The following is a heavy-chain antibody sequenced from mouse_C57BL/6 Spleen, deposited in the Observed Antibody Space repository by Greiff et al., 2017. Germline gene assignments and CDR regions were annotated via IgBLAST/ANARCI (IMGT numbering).Heavy chain of an antibody. D-gene: IGHD1-1*01. CDR2: IYPSDSET. CDR1: GYTFTSYW. CDR3: ARTLYYGSSPFAY. Sequence: QVQLQQPGAELVRPGSSVKLSCKASGYTFTSYWMDWVKQRPGQGLEWIGNIYPSDSETHYNQKFKDKATLTVDKSSSTAYMQLSSLTSEDSAVYYCARTLYYGSSPFAYWGQGTLVTVSA. J-gene: IGHJ3*01. V-gene: IGHV1-61*01.